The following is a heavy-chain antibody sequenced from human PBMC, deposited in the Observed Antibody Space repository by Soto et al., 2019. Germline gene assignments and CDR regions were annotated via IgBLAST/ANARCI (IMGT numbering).Heavy chain of an antibody. J-gene: IGHJ5*02. V-gene: IGHV4-59*01. Sequence: SETLSLTCTVSGGSISGYYWSWIRQPPGKGLEWIGCIYYSGSTNYNPSLMSRVTISVDTSKKHFSLKLSSVTAADTAVYYCARASDSSRSWFDPWGQGTLVTVSS. CDR3: ARASDSSRSWFDP. D-gene: IGHD3-22*01. CDR1: GGSISGYY. CDR2: IYYSGST.